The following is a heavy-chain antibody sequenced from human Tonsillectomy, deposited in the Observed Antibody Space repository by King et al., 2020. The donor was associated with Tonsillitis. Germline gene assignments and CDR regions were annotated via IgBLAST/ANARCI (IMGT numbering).Heavy chain of an antibody. J-gene: IGHJ6*02. Sequence: VQLVESGGGLIQPGGSLRLSCAASGFTVSSNYMSLVRQAPGKGLEWVSVIYSGGGGGTNYADSVKARFTSPRDNSKNTLYLQMNSLRAEDTAVYYCARDATKYYGMDVWGQGTTVTVSS. CDR2: IYSGGGGGT. V-gene: IGHV3-53*01. CDR1: GFTVSSNY. CDR3: ARDATKYYGMDV. D-gene: IGHD1-1*01.